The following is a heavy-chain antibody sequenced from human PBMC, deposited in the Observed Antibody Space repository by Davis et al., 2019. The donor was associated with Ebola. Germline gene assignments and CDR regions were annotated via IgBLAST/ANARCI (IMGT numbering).Heavy chain of an antibody. CDR3: ARDNTMVRGVIRGLDYYYYMDV. D-gene: IGHD3-10*01. CDR2: ISSSSSYI. CDR1: GFTFSSYS. V-gene: IGHV3-21*01. J-gene: IGHJ6*03. Sequence: PGGSLRLSCAASGFTFSSYSMNWIRQAPGKGLEWVSSISSSSSYIYYADSVKGRFTISRDNAKNSLYLQMNSLRAEDTAVYYCARDNTMVRGVIRGLDYYYYMDVWGKGTTVTVSS.